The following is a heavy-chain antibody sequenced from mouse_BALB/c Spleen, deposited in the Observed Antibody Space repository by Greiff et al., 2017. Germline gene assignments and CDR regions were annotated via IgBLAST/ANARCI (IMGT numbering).Heavy chain of an antibody. Sequence: EVQLQQSGPELVKPGASVKIPCKASGYTFTDYNMDWVKQSHGKSLEWIGDINPNNGGTIYNQKFKGKATLTVDKSSSTAYMELRSLTSEDTAVYYCARWGRGRGFAYWGQGTLVTVSA. CDR2: INPNNGGT. CDR3: ARWGRGRGFAY. CDR1: GYTFTDYN. V-gene: IGHV1-18*01. J-gene: IGHJ3*01.